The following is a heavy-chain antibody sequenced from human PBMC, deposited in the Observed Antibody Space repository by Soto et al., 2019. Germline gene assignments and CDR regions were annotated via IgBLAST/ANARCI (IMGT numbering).Heavy chain of an antibody. CDR1: GYTFTSYG. J-gene: IGHJ4*02. Sequence: ASVKVSCKASGYTFTSYGISWVRQAPGQGLEWMGWISAYNGNTNYAQKLQGRVTMTTDTSTSTAYMELRSLRSDDTAVYYCASSSYYDFWGGYYLFDYWGQGTLVTVSS. CDR2: ISAYNGNT. V-gene: IGHV1-18*04. CDR3: ASSSYYDFWGGYYLFDY. D-gene: IGHD3-3*01.